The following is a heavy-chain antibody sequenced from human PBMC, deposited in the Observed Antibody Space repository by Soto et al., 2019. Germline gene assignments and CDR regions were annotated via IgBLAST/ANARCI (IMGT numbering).Heavy chain of an antibody. D-gene: IGHD6-13*01. V-gene: IGHV1-46*01. Sequence: GASVKVTCEACGYTFTSNSMQWVRHAPGQGLEWMGIINPSGGSTSYAQKFQGRVTMTRDTSTSTVYMELSSLRSEDTAVYYCARDRGIAAAGLNWFGPWGQGTLVTVSS. CDR1: GYTFTSNS. CDR2: INPSGGST. J-gene: IGHJ5*02. CDR3: ARDRGIAAAGLNWFGP.